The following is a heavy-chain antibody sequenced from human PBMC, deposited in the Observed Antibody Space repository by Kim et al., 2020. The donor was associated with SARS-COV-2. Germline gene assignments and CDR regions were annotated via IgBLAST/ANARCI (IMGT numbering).Heavy chain of an antibody. Sequence: ASVKVSCKASGYTFSNYYMHWVRQAPGQGLEWMGIIKPSGGSTSYAQKIQGRVTMTRDTSTSTVYMELSSLTSEDTAVYYCARARNSWSEFDYWGQGTLVTVSS. J-gene: IGHJ4*02. D-gene: IGHD4-4*01. V-gene: IGHV1-46*01. CDR3: ARARNSWSEFDY. CDR2: IKPSGGST. CDR1: GYTFSNYY.